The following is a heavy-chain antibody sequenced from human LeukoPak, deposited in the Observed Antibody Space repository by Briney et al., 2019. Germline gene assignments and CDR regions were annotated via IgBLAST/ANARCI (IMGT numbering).Heavy chain of an antibody. CDR3: ARDGSTTIDY. CDR2: ISSSSSYI. V-gene: IGHV3-21*01. Sequence: GGSLRLSCAASGFTFSSYSMNWVRQAPGKGLEWVSSISSSSSYIYYADSVKGRFTVSRDNAKNSLYLQMNSLRAEDTAVYYCARDGSTTIDYWGQGTLVTVSS. D-gene: IGHD1-1*01. J-gene: IGHJ4*02. CDR1: GFTFSSYS.